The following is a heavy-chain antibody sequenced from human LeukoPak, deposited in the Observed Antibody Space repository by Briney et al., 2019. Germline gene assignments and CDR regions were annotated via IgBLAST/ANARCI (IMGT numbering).Heavy chain of an antibody. CDR1: GFAFGSEA. J-gene: IGHJ4*02. CDR2: ISPGGGTT. D-gene: IGHD3-10*01. CDR3: ANVYGSGRRLDY. Sequence: PGGSLRLSCAVSGFAFGSEAMSWVRQSPARGLEWVASISPGGGTTYYADYVKGRFIISRDNSNNTLFVQMNSLRAEDTAVYYCANVYGSGRRLDYWGQGTLVTVSS. V-gene: IGHV3-23*01.